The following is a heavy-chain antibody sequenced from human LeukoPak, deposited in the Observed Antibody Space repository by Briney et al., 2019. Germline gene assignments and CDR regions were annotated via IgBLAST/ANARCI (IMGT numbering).Heavy chain of an antibody. D-gene: IGHD5-24*01. CDR3: AKDLLLRQFVLDF. V-gene: IGHV3-30*02. CDR2: TLYDGSSR. Sequence: GGSLRLSCVASGFTFTGYGMHWVRQAPGRGLEWVAFTLYDGSSRYYADSLRGRFTISRDNSKNTLFLQMNNVTHDDTAVYYCAKDLLLRQFVLDFWGQGTPVTVSS. CDR1: GFTFTGYG. J-gene: IGHJ4*02.